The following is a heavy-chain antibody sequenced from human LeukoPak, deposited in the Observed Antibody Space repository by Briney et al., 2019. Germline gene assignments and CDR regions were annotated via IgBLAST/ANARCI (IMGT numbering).Heavy chain of an antibody. CDR1: GYTFTSYY. V-gene: IGHV1-69*02. Sequence: SVKVSCKASGYTFTSYYMHWVRQAPGQGLEWMGRIIPILGIANYAQKFQGRVTITADKSTSTAYMELSSLRSEDTAVYYCARSPIAVADLRSLDYWGQGTLVTVSS. D-gene: IGHD6-19*01. CDR2: IIPILGIA. J-gene: IGHJ4*02. CDR3: ARSPIAVADLRSLDY.